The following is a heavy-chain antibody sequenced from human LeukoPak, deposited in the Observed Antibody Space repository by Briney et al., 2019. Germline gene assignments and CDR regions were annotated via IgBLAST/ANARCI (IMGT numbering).Heavy chain of an antibody. D-gene: IGHD3-22*01. Sequence: GGSLRLSCAASGFTFRSYRMSWVRQAPGKGLQWASSISTRDTYPNYADSVKGRFTISRDNAKNTLYLQMNSLRVEDTAVYYCARGGHSSVILVASDWFDPWGQGTLVTVSS. J-gene: IGHJ5*02. CDR1: GFTFRSYR. CDR3: ARGGHSSVILVASDWFDP. V-gene: IGHV3-21*01. CDR2: ISTRDTYP.